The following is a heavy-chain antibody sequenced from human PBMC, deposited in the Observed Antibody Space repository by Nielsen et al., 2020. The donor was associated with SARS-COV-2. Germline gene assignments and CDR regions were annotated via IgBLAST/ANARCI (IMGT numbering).Heavy chain of an antibody. V-gene: IGHV3-9*01. Sequence: SLKISCTASGFIFSSYAMSWVRQAPGKGLEWVSGISWNSGSIAYADSVKGRFTISRDNAKNSLHLQMNSLRAEDTAFYYCARGRRVGTTLFEYWGQGTLVTVSS. CDR1: GFIFSSYA. D-gene: IGHD1-14*01. CDR3: ARGRRVGTTLFEY. J-gene: IGHJ4*02. CDR2: ISWNSGSI.